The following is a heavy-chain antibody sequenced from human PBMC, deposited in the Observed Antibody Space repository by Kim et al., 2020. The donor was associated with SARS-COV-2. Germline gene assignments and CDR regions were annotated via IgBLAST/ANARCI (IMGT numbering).Heavy chain of an antibody. J-gene: IGHJ3*02. D-gene: IGHD1-1*01. CDR3: SRTSQGRQPDPFDI. V-gene: IGHV3-72*01. Sequence: GGSLRLSCAASGFTFSDHYMDWVRQAPGKGLEWVGRIRNKANSYTTEYAASVKGRFTISRDDSKNSLYLQMNSLKTEDTAVYYCSRTSQGRQPDPFDIWGQGTMVTVSS. CDR1: GFTFSDHY. CDR2: IRNKANSYTT.